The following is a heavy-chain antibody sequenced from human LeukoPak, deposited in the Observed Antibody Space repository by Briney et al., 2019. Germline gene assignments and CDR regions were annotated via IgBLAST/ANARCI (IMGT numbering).Heavy chain of an antibody. J-gene: IGHJ3*01. CDR1: GFTFSSYG. Sequence: GGSLRLSCAASGFTFSSYGMTWVRQAPGKGLEWVSGIGGSGGGPYYADSVKGRFTISRDNSKNTLSLQMNSLRGEDTAVYYCARNRVGFHYADAFDLWGQGTMVTVSS. CDR3: ARNRVGFHYADAFDL. CDR2: IGGSGGGP. V-gene: IGHV3-23*01. D-gene: IGHD5-24*01.